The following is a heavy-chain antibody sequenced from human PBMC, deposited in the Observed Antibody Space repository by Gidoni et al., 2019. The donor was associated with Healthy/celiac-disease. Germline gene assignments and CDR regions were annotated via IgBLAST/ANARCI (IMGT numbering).Heavy chain of an antibody. CDR1: GFTFSSYG. Sequence: QVQLVESGGGVVQPGRSLRLSCAASGFTFSSYGMHWVRKAHGKGREWVAVIWNDGSNKYKADSVKGRFTISRDNSKNTLYLQMNSLRAEDTAVYYCARGASPDYYYYGMDVWGQGTTVTVSS. CDR2: IWNDGSNK. J-gene: IGHJ6*02. CDR3: ARGASPDYYYYGMDV. V-gene: IGHV3-33*01.